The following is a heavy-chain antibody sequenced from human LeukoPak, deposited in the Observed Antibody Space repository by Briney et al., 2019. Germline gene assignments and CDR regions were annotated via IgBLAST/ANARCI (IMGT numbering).Heavy chain of an antibody. CDR3: ARVTHSYGSGYYPY. CDR2: IYTSGST. Sequence: SETLSLTCTVSGGSISSSSYYWGWIRQPAGKGLEWIGRIYTSGSTNYNPSLKSRVTISVDTSKNQFSLKLSSVAAADTAVYYCARVTHSYGSGYYPYWGQGTLVTVSS. V-gene: IGHV4-61*02. D-gene: IGHD3-10*01. J-gene: IGHJ4*02. CDR1: GGSISSSSYY.